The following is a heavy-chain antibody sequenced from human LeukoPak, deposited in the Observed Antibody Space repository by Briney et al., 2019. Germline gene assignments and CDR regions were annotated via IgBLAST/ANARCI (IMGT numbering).Heavy chain of an antibody. Sequence: GGSLRLSCAASGFTFSRYGIHWVRQAPGKGLEWVAVISHDGSNNYYADSVKGRFTISRDNSKNTLYLQMNSLRTEDTAVYYCAKAEGYDILTGLDYWGQGTLVTVSS. CDR2: ISHDGSNN. J-gene: IGHJ4*02. V-gene: IGHV3-30*18. CDR1: GFTFSRYG. D-gene: IGHD3-9*01. CDR3: AKAEGYDILTGLDY.